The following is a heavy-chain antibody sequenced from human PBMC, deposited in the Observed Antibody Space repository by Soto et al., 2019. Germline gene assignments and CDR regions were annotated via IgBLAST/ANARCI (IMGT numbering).Heavy chain of an antibody. V-gene: IGHV4-39*05. CDR2: IYYSGST. CDR3: ANQYCSGGSCYPGSCDY. Sequence: SETPSLTRSISGSPLSSSCYYWGWIRQPPGKGLELIGSIYYSGSTYYNPSLKSRVTISVDTSKNQFSLKLSSVTAADTAVYYCANQYCSGGSCYPGSCDYWGQGTLVTVSS. D-gene: IGHD2-15*01. J-gene: IGHJ4*02. CDR1: GSPLSSSCYY.